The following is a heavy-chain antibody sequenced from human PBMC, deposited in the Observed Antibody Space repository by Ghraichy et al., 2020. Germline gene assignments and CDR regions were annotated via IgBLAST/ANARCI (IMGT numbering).Heavy chain of an antibody. CDR2: ISAYNGNT. CDR1: GYTFTSYG. CDR3: ARGHLYYDFWSCYNPNKKDAFDI. Sequence: ASVKVSCKASGYTFTSYGISWVRPAPGQGLEWMGWISAYNGNTNYAQKLQGRVTMTTDTSTSTAYMELRRLRSDDTAVYYCARGHLYYDFWSCYNPNKKDAFDIWGQGTMVTVSS. V-gene: IGHV1-18*01. D-gene: IGHD3-3*01. J-gene: IGHJ3*02.